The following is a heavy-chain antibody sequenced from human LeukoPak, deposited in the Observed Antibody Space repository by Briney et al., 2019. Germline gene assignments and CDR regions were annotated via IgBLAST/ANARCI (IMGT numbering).Heavy chain of an antibody. Sequence: SETLSLTCTVSGGSVSSGSYYWSWIRQPPGKGLEWIGYIYYSGSTNYNPSLKSRVTISVDTSKNQFSLKLSSVTAADTAVYYCARVRPPYLFDYWGQGTLVTVSS. D-gene: IGHD2-2*02. J-gene: IGHJ4*02. V-gene: IGHV4-61*01. CDR2: IYYSGST. CDR1: GGSVSSGSYY. CDR3: ARVRPPYLFDY.